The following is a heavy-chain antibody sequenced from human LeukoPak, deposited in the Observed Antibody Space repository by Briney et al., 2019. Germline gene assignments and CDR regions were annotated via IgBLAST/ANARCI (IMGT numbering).Heavy chain of an antibody. CDR3: AQKGGTDH. D-gene: IGHD2-15*01. CDR2: ISSSSGAI. Sequence: GGSLRLSCAASGFTFSNAYMNWVRQAPGKGLEWISYISSSSGAIYYADSVKGRFTISRDNAKNSLYLQMSSLRDEDTAIYYCAQKGGTDHWGQGTLVTVSS. CDR1: GFTFSNAY. V-gene: IGHV3-48*02. J-gene: IGHJ4*02.